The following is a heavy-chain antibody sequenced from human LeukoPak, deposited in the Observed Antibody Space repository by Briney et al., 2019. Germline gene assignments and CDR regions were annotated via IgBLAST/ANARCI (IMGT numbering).Heavy chain of an antibody. J-gene: IGHJ4*02. Sequence: GGSLRLSCAASGFTFSSYSMNWVRQAPGKGLEWVSSISSSSSYIYYADSVEGRFTISRDNAKNSLYLQMNSLRAEDTAVYYCARDLYGSAGFDYWGQGTLVTVSS. CDR3: ARDLYGSAGFDY. D-gene: IGHD3-10*01. CDR1: GFTFSSYS. V-gene: IGHV3-21*01. CDR2: ISSSSSYI.